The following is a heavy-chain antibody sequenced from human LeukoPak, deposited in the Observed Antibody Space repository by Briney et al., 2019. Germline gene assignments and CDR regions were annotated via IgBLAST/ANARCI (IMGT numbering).Heavy chain of an antibody. CDR3: AKGDQWLARAAEYFQH. D-gene: IGHD6-19*01. CDR2: IRYDGSNK. J-gene: IGHJ1*01. V-gene: IGHV3-30*02. CDR1: GFTFSSYG. Sequence: GGSLRLSWAASGFTFSSYGMHWVRQAPGKGLEWVAFIRYDGSNKYYADSVKGRFTISRDNSKNTLYLQMNSLRAEDTAVYYCAKGDQWLARAAEYFQHWGQGTLVTVS.